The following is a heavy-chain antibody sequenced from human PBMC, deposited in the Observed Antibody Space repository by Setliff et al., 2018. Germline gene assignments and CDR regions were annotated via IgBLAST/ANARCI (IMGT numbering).Heavy chain of an antibody. CDR3: AKDLGDDGHYYYYMDV. J-gene: IGHJ6*03. CDR2: INSDGSST. CDR1: GFTLSSYW. Sequence: SLRLSCAASGFTLSSYWMHWVRQAPGKGLVWVSRINSDGSSTSYADSVKGRFTISRDNAKNTLYLQMNSLTVDDTAVYYCAKDLGDDGHYYYYMDVWGKGTTVTVSS. V-gene: IGHV3-74*01. D-gene: IGHD4-17*01.